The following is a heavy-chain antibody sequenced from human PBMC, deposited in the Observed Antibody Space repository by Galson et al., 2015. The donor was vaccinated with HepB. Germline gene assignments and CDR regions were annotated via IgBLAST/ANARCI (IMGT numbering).Heavy chain of an antibody. V-gene: IGHV3-30*03. CDR1: GLTFSSYG. J-gene: IGHJ4*02. D-gene: IGHD6-19*01. CDR3: ARDRGIAVAGPPDY. Sequence: SLRLSCAASGLTFSSYGMHWVRQAPGKGLEWVAVISYDGSNKYYADSVKGRVTISRDNSKNTLYLQMNSLRAEDTAVYYCARDRGIAVAGPPDYWGQGTLVTVSS. CDR2: ISYDGSNK.